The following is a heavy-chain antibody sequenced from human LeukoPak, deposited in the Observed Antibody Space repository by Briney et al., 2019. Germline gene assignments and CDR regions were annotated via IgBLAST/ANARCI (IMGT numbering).Heavy chain of an antibody. CDR1: VGSISSYY. CDR2: IYYSGST. D-gene: IGHD1-26*01. CDR3: ARGEGGRGFDY. Sequence: SETLSLTCTVSVGSISSYYWSWIRQPPGKGLEWIGYIYYSGSTNYNPSLKSRVTISVDTSKNQFSLKLSSVTAADTAVYYCARGEGGRGFDYWGQGTLVTVSS. V-gene: IGHV4-59*01. J-gene: IGHJ4*02.